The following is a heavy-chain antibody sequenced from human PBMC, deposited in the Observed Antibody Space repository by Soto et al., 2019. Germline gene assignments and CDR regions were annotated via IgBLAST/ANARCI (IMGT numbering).Heavy chain of an antibody. D-gene: IGHD4-4*01. V-gene: IGHV3-74*01. Sequence: EVQLVESGGGLVQPGGSLRLSCAASGCTFTKYWMHWLRQAPGKGLVWVSRITTDGSETHYADSVKGRFTISRDNAKNTVYLQMNSLRAEDTAVYYCASLTTLAEFLDLWGRGIPVTVSS. CDR2: ITTDGSET. J-gene: IGHJ2*01. CDR1: GCTFTKYW. CDR3: ASLTTLAEFLDL.